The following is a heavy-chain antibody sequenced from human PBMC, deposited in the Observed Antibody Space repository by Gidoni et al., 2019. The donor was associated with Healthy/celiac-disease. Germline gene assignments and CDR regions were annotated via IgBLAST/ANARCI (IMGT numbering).Heavy chain of an antibody. CDR3: ARGMGYYDILTGYYQIYYFDY. V-gene: IGHV4-34*01. Sequence: QVQLQQWGAGLLKPSETLSLTCAVYGGSFSGYYWSWIRQPPGKGLEWIGEINHSGSTNYNPSLKSRVTISVDTSKNQFSLKLSSVTAADTAVYYCARGMGYYDILTGYYQIYYFDYWGQGTLVTVSS. J-gene: IGHJ4*02. D-gene: IGHD3-9*01. CDR1: GGSFSGYY. CDR2: INHSGST.